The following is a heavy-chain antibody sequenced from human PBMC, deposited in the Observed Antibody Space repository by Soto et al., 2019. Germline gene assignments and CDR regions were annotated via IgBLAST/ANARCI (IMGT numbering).Heavy chain of an antibody. J-gene: IGHJ4*02. V-gene: IGHV3-21*01. CDR1: GFTFSSYS. D-gene: IGHD1-26*01. CDR2: ISSSSSYI. CDR3: ATPSLREGGFDY. Sequence: EVQLVESGGGLVKPGGSLRLSCAASGFTFSSYSMNWVRQAPGKGLEWVSSISSSSSYIYYADSVKGRFTISRDNAKNSLYLQMNSLRADDTAVYYCATPSLREGGFDYWGQGTLVTVSS.